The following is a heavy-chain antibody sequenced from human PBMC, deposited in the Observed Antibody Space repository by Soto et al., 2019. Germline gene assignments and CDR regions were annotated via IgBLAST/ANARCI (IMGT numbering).Heavy chain of an antibody. J-gene: IGHJ6*02. CDR2: IWYDGSNQ. CDR1: GFTFSSYA. D-gene: IGHD2-21*01. V-gene: IGHV3-33*01. CDR3: ARDLAEGGMDV. Sequence: QVQLVESGGGVVQPGRSLRLSCAASGFTFSSYAIHWVRKAPGKGLEWVALIWYDGSNQYYADSVKGRFTISRDSSKNMVFLHMNSLRAEDTAVYYCARDLAEGGMDVWGQGTTVTVSS.